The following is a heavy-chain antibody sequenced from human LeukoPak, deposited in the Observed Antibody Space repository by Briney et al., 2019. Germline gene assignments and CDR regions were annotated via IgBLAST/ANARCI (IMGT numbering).Heavy chain of an antibody. V-gene: IGHV3-30-3*01. CDR3: ARDQSGHDPFDY. Sequence: GGSLRLSCAASGFTFSSYAMHWVRQAPGKGLEWVAVISYDGSNKYYADSVKGRFTISRDNSKNTLYLQMNSLRAEDTAVYYCARDQSGHDPFDYWGQGTLVTVSS. CDR1: GFTFSSYA. CDR2: ISYDGSNK. J-gene: IGHJ4*02. D-gene: IGHD3-3*01.